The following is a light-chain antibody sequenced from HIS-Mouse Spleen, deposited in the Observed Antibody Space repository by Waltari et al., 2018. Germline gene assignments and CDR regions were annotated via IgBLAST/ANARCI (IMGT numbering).Light chain of an antibody. CDR1: SSDVGGYNH. CDR3: CSYAGSYPWV. Sequence: QSALTQPRSVSGSPGQSVTISCTGTSSDVGGYNHVPWYQQHPSKAPKLMIYDVSKRPSGVPDRFSGSKSGNTASLTISGLQAEDEADYYCCSYAGSYPWVFGGGTKLTVL. J-gene: IGLJ3*02. V-gene: IGLV2-11*01. CDR2: DVS.